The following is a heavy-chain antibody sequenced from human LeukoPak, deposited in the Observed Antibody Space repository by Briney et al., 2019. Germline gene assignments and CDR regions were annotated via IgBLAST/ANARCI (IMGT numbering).Heavy chain of an antibody. Sequence: SETLSLTCAVYGGSFSGYYWNWIRQPPGKGLEWIGEINHSGSTNYNPSLKSRVTISVDTSKNQFSLKLSSMTAADTAVYYCAKDLHKSGSYAPGGYWGQGTLVTVSS. D-gene: IGHD1-26*01. CDR1: GGSFSGYY. CDR2: INHSGST. J-gene: IGHJ4*02. V-gene: IGHV4-34*01. CDR3: AKDLHKSGSYAPGGY.